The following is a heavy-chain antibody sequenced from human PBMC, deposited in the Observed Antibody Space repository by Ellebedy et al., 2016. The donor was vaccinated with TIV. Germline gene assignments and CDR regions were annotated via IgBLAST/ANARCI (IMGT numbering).Heavy chain of an antibody. CDR2: IWYDGTNK. Sequence: GESLKISCAASGFTFSSYGMHWVRQRPGKGLEWVAVIWYDGTNKYYGDSVKGRFTISRDNSKNTLYLQMNNLRAEDTAVYYCARGLTYYYDTSGYLPGYWGQGTLVTVSS. V-gene: IGHV3-33*01. J-gene: IGHJ4*02. CDR1: GFTFSSYG. CDR3: ARGLTYYYDTSGYLPGY. D-gene: IGHD3-22*01.